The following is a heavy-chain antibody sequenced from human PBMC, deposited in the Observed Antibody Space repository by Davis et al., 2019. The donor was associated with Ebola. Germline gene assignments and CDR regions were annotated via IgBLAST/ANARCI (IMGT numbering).Heavy chain of an antibody. CDR3: ARDPQQVADY. V-gene: IGHV3-21*01. D-gene: IGHD6-13*01. CDR2: ISSSSSYI. CDR1: GFTFSSYS. J-gene: IGHJ4*02. Sequence: GESLKISCAASGFTFSSYSMNWVRQAPGKGLEWVSSISSSSSYIYYADSVKGRFTISRDNAKNSLYRQMNSLRGEDTAVYYCARDPQQVADYWGQGTLVTVSS.